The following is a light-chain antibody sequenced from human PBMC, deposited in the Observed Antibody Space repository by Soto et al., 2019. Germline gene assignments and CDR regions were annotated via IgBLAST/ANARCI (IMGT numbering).Light chain of an antibody. CDR1: QGISKY. J-gene: IGKJ4*01. CDR3: QKYNSDPPLT. V-gene: IGKV1-27*01. CDR2: AAS. Sequence: DIPMTQSPSSLSASVGDRVTITCRASQGISKYLAWYQQKPGKVPKLLIYAASTLQSGVPSRFSGSGSGTDFTLTISSLQPEDVATYYCQKYNSDPPLTFGGGTKVEIK.